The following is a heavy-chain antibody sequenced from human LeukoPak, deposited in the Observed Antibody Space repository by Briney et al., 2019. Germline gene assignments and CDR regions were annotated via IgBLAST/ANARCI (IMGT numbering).Heavy chain of an antibody. CDR2: IYTTGRT. D-gene: IGHD3-16*02. V-gene: IGHV4-4*07. J-gene: IGHJ4*02. CDR1: GGSINSYW. Sequence: SETLSLNCSVSGGSINSYWWSWIRQPAGKGLEFIGRIYTTGRTNYNPSLKSRVSMSVDTSKNKFPLELRSVTAADTAVYFCARAGYTISSYRFDYWGQGALVTVSS. CDR3: ARAGYTISSYRFDY.